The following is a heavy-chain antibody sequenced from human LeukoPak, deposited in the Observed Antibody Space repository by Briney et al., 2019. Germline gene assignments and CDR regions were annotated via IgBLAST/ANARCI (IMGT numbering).Heavy chain of an antibody. CDR3: AAGTYEPTGYYYGMDV. V-gene: IGHV4-59*01. CDR1: GGSMSSYY. CDR2: NHYSGST. Sequence: SETLSLTCTVSGGSMSSYYWSWIRQPPGKGLEWIGYNHYSGSTNYNPSLKSRVTISIDTSKNQFSLKLSSVTAADTAVYYCAAGTYEPTGYYYGMDVWGQGTTVTVSS. D-gene: IGHD2-8*02. J-gene: IGHJ6*02.